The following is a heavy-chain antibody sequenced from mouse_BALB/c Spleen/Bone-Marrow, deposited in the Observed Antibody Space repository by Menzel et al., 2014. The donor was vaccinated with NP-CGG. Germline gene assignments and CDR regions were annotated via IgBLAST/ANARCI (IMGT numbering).Heavy chain of an antibody. CDR2: INPYNDGT. V-gene: IGHV1-14*01. CDR3: ARRDYYGSSFYWYFDV. D-gene: IGHD1-1*01. CDR1: GYTFTSYV. J-gene: IGHJ1*01. Sequence: VQLQQSGPELVKPGASVKMSCKASGYTFTSYVMHWVKRKPGQGLEWIGYINPYNDGTKYNEKFKGKATLTPDKSSSTAYMELSSLTSEDSAVYCCARRDYYGSSFYWYFDVWGAGTTVTVSS.